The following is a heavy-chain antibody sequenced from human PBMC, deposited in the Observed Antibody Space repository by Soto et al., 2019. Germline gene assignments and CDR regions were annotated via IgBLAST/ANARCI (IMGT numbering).Heavy chain of an antibody. J-gene: IGHJ4*02. Sequence: GASVKVSCKASGYAFTNYAVTWVRQAPGQGLEWMGWISPSNDNSYSAQKFQGRLTMTTETSSSTAYMELRRLTSDDTAVYYCSREGGNIGTSDYWGQGTLVTVSS. CDR1: GYAFTNYA. CDR2: ISPSNDNS. D-gene: IGHD1-26*01. V-gene: IGHV1-18*01. CDR3: SREGGNIGTSDY.